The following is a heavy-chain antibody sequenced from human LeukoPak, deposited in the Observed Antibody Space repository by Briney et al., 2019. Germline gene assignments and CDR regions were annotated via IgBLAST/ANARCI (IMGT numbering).Heavy chain of an antibody. D-gene: IGHD6-19*01. V-gene: IGHV3-23*01. Sequence: GGSLRLSCAVSGLTFNNYAMSWVRQAPGKGLEWVSGISGSAAGTYYADSVKGRFTISRDNSKNTVYLQMNSLRAEDTAVYYCARGPNRIAVAGPNWLDPWGQGTLVTVSS. CDR1: GLTFNNYA. CDR2: ISGSAAGT. J-gene: IGHJ5*02. CDR3: ARGPNRIAVAGPNWLDP.